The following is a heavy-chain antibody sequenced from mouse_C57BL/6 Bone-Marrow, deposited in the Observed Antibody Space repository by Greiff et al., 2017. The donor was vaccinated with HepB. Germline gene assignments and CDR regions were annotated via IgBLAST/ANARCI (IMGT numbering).Heavy chain of an antibody. V-gene: IGHV1-64*01. J-gene: IGHJ1*03. D-gene: IGHD1-1*01. CDR3: VSTTVVARGYFDV. Sequence: QVQLQQPGAELVKPGASVKLSCKASGYTFTSYWMHWVKQRPGQGLEWIGMIHPNSGSTNYNEKFKSKATLTVDKSSSTAYMQLSSLTSEDSAVYYCVSTTVVARGYFDVWGTGTTVTVSS. CDR2: IHPNSGST. CDR1: GYTFTSYW.